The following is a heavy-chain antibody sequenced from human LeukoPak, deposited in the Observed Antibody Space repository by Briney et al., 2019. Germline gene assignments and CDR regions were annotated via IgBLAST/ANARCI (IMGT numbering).Heavy chain of an antibody. CDR3: ARHQPVPAPMPYYYYGMDV. CDR1: GGSISSYY. D-gene: IGHD2-2*01. Sequence: SETLSLTCTVSGGSISSYYWSWIRQPPGKGLEWIGYIYYSGSTNYNPSLKSRVTISVDTSKNQFSLKLSSVTAADTAVYYCARHQPVPAPMPYYYYGMDVWGQGTTVTVSS. V-gene: IGHV4-59*08. J-gene: IGHJ6*02. CDR2: IYYSGST.